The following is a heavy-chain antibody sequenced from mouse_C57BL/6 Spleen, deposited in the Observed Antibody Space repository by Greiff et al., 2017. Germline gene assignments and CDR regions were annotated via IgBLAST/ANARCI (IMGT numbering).Heavy chain of an antibody. CDR1: GFTFSSYA. D-gene: IGHD4-1*01. CDR3: AREAVTGTSGAMDY. V-gene: IGHV5-4*01. CDR2: ISDGGSYT. Sequence: EVQGVESGGGLVKPGGSLKLSCAASGFTFSSYAMSWVRQTPEKRLEWVATISDGGSYTYYPDNVKGRFTISRDNAKNNLYLQMSHLKSEDTAMYYCAREAVTGTSGAMDYWGQGTSVTVSS. J-gene: IGHJ4*01.